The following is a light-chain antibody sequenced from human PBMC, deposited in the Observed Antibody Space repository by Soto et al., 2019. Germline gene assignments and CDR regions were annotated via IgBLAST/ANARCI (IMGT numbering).Light chain of an antibody. CDR3: QQYDIYSRT. V-gene: IGKV1-5*01. Sequence: DIQMTQSPSTLSASVGDRVTITCRASQSISSWLAWYQQKPGKATKLLIYDASTLQSGVPSRFSGSGSGTEFTLTISSLQPDDFATYYCQQYDIYSRTFGQGTKVEIK. CDR1: QSISSW. J-gene: IGKJ1*01. CDR2: DAS.